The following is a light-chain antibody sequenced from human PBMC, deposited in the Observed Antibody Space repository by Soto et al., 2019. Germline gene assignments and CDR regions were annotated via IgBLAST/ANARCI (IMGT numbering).Light chain of an antibody. CDR2: GAS. CDR1: QSVSNNY. Sequence: EIVLTQSPGTLSLSPGERATLSCRASQSVSNNYLAWYQQKPGQAPRLLIYGASSRATGIPVRFTGSGSGTDFTLTISRVEPEDFAVYYCQQFTSSPEWTFGQGTKVDIK. V-gene: IGKV3-20*01. J-gene: IGKJ1*01. CDR3: QQFTSSPEWT.